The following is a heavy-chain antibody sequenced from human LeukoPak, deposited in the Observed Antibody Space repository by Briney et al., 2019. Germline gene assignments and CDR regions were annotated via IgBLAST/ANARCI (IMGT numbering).Heavy chain of an antibody. CDR3: AGRGYAMAY. D-gene: IGHD5-12*01. CDR2: IHHSGST. Sequence: PSQTLSLTCSVSGGSISGTDYYWSWIRQPPGKGLEWIGYIHHSGSTSYNPSLKSRITISVDTSMNPFSLKLTSMTAADTAVYYCAGRGYAMAYWGQGTLVTVSS. V-gene: IGHV4-30-4*01. CDR1: GGSISGTDYY. J-gene: IGHJ4*02.